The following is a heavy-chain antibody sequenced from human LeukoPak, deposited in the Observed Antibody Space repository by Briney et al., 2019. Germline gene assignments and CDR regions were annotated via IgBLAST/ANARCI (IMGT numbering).Heavy chain of an antibody. J-gene: IGHJ6*04. CDR3: ARDGTAFYRTGWVYMDV. CDR2: ISGSGTVT. Sequence: GGSLRLSCAGSGFSFSSYEMNWVRQPPGKGLEWISYISGSGTVTHNADSVEGRFIISRDNSRNSLYLQMNSLSGEDTAVYYCARDGTAFYRTGWVYMDVWGKGTTVIISS. V-gene: IGHV3-48*03. CDR1: GFSFSSYE. D-gene: IGHD6-25*01.